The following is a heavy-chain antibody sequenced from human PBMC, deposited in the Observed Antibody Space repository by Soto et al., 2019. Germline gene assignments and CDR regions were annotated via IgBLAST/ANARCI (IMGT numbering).Heavy chain of an antibody. CDR3: AREASTDWFDP. CDR2: IYYSGST. J-gene: IGHJ5*02. Sequence: PSETLSLTCSVSGGSISSGGYYWSWIRQHPGKGLEWIGYIYYSGSTYYNPSLKSRVTISVDTSKNQFSLKLSSVTAADTAVYYCAREASTDWFDPWGQGTLVTVSS. V-gene: IGHV4-31*03. CDR1: GGSISSGGYY.